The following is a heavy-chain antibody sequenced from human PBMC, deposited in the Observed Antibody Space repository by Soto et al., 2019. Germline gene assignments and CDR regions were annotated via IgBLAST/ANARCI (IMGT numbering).Heavy chain of an antibody. V-gene: IGHV3-74*01. CDR3: VRGVCSAASCSPFGD. D-gene: IGHD2-15*01. J-gene: IGHJ4*02. CDR2: INTDESDT. Sequence: EVQLVESGGGLVQPGGSLRLSCAASGFTFGNYWMHWVRQAPGKGLVWVSRINTDESDTKYADSVKGRFTISRDNDKDTLYLLMNTLRLEDTAVYYCVRGVCSAASCSPFGDWCQVTLVTVSS. CDR1: GFTFGNYW.